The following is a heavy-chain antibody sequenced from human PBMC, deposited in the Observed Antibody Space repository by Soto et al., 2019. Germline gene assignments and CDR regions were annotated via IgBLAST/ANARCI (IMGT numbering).Heavy chain of an antibody. V-gene: IGHV1-69*12. D-gene: IGHD5-12*01. Sequence: QVQLVQSGAEVKKPGSSVTVSCKASGGTFSSYTISWVRQAPGQGLEWMGGIIPIFGTANYAQKFQGRVTITAEQSPXTAYMELSSLRSEDTAVYYCARGNHRWLQLWYFDLWGRGTLVTVSS. CDR3: ARGNHRWLQLWYFDL. CDR1: GGTFSSYT. J-gene: IGHJ2*01. CDR2: IIPIFGTA.